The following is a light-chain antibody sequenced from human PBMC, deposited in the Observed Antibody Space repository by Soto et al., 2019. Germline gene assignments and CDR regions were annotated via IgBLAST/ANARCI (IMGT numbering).Light chain of an antibody. Sequence: ERVLTQSPGTLSLSPGESAALSCRASQPVSSNFLAWYQQKPGQAPRLLIYGVSSSASGIPDRFFGSGSGTDFTLTINSLEPEDFAVYYCQQYANSPITFGQGTRLEIK. CDR1: QPVSSNF. CDR3: QQYANSPIT. J-gene: IGKJ5*01. V-gene: IGKV3-20*01. CDR2: GVS.